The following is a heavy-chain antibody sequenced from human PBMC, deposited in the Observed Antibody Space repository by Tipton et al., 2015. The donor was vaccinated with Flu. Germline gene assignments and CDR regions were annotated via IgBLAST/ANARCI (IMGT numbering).Heavy chain of an antibody. CDR1: GITLSTFA. CDR2: VSGSGDNT. D-gene: IGHD3-22*01. J-gene: IGHJ2*01. CDR3: ASLSDTDSSIWFRYFDL. Sequence: GSLRLSCATSGITLSTFAMSWVRQAPGKRLEWVSVVSGSGDNTDYADSVRGRFTISKDDSKNTVYLHMRGLRAADTAVYYCASLSDTDSSIWFRYFDLWGRGTLVTVSS. V-gene: IGHV3-23*01.